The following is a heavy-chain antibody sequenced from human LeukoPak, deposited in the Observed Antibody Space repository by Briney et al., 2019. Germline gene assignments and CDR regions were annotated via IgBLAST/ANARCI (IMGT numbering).Heavy chain of an antibody. CDR3: AKALYDSSGYYSGNDAFDI. Sequence: PGGSLRLSCAASGFTFSSYAMSWVRQAPGKGLEWVSYISGSGGSIYYADSVKGRFTISRDNSKNTLYLQMNSLRAEDTAVYYCAKALYDSSGYYSGNDAFDIWGQGTMVTVSS. D-gene: IGHD3-22*01. CDR2: ISGSGGSI. J-gene: IGHJ3*02. V-gene: IGHV3-23*01. CDR1: GFTFSSYA.